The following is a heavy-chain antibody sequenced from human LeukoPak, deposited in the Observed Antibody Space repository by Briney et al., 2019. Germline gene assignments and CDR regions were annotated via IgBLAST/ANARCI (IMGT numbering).Heavy chain of an antibody. CDR1: GGSISSGNW. J-gene: IGHJ4*02. CDR2: IHHSGST. CDR3: SRENGAFSPFGY. V-gene: IGHV4-4*02. Sequence: SETLSLTCAVSGGSISSGNWWSWVRQPPGKGLEWIGEIHHSGSTNYNPSLKSRVTISVDKSKNQFSLNLSSVTAADTAVYYCSRENGAFSPFGYWGQGTLVTVLS. D-gene: IGHD2-8*01.